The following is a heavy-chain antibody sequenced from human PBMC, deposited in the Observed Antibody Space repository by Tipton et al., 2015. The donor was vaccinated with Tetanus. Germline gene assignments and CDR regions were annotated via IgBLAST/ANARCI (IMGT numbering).Heavy chain of an antibody. J-gene: IGHJ3*02. D-gene: IGHD4-23*01. CDR2: INHRGST. CDR1: GGSFSDYY. V-gene: IGHV4-34*01. Sequence: TLSLTCAVYGGSFSDYYWSWSRQPPGKGLEWIGEINHRGSTKYNPPLKSRVTISIDTSNKQFSLKVNSVTAADTAVYYCARLATPFDAFDIWGQGTLVTVSS. CDR3: ARLATPFDAFDI.